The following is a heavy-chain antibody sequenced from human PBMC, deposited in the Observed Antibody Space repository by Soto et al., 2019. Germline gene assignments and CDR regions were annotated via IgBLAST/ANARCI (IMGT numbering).Heavy chain of an antibody. Sequence: QLQESGPGLVKPSGTLSLTCAVSGGSVTTNYWWGWVRQSPVTGLEWIGDMSPSGHTNYSQSLKSRVTLSVHTSKNQFSLELKSVTAADTAVYFCGMSRGWYKIHSWGQGTQVTVSS. CDR1: GGSVTTNYW. CDR3: GMSRGWYKIHS. D-gene: IGHD6-19*01. V-gene: IGHV4-4*02. CDR2: MSPSGHT. J-gene: IGHJ4*02.